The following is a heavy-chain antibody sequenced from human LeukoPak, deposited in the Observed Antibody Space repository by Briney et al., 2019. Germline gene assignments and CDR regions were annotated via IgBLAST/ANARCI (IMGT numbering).Heavy chain of an antibody. J-gene: IGHJ4*02. CDR1: GGSINSGDSF. D-gene: IGHD3-10*01. CDR3: ARGHSGRPFDF. Sequence: PSETLSLTCTVSGGSINSGDSFWSWIRQPGGKGLEWLGCIYYSRNTYYNPSLKGRITLSVDTSKNHFSLKLTSVTAADTAVYYCARGHSGRPFDFWGQGTLVSVSS. CDR2: IYYSRNT. V-gene: IGHV4-30-4*01.